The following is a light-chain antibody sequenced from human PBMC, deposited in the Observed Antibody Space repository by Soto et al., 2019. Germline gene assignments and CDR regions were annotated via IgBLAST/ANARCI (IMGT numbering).Light chain of an antibody. CDR3: QQYETFSGT. V-gene: IGKV1-5*01. J-gene: IGKJ1*01. CDR1: QSVSGW. Sequence: DIQMTQSHSTLPASVGDRVTITCRASQSVSGWLAWYQQKPGEAPKLLIYDASALPRGVPSRFSGSGAGTKFTLTIASLQPDDFATYYCQQYETFSGTFGPGAKVDIK. CDR2: DAS.